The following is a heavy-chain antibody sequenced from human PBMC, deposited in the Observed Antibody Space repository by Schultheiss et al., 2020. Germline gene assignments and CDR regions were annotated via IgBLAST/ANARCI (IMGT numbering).Heavy chain of an antibody. V-gene: IGHV3-64D*06. D-gene: IGHD4-23*01. CDR2: ISSNGGST. Sequence: GGSLRLSCSASGFTFSSYAMHWVRQAPGKGLEYVSAISSNGGSTYYADSVKGRFTISRDNSKNTLCLQMSSLRAEDTAVYYCARGFIGYGGNSGDWGQGTLVTVSS. J-gene: IGHJ4*02. CDR1: GFTFSSYA. CDR3: ARGFIGYGGNSGD.